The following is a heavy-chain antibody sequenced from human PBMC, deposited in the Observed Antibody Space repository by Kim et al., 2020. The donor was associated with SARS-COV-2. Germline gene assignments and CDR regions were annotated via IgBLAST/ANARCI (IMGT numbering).Heavy chain of an antibody. V-gene: IGHV3-43*01. CDR3: VKDMGYTHGIFDS. Sequence: GGSLRLSCAASGFSFHQYTMHWVRQVPGEGLQWVSLISWNGGNTLYADSVKGRFTISRDNTRNSLHLQMNSLRSEDTAVYYCVKDMGYTHGIFDSWGQGTWVTVSS. CDR2: ISWNGGNT. CDR1: GFSFHQYT. J-gene: IGHJ4*01. D-gene: IGHD5-18*01.